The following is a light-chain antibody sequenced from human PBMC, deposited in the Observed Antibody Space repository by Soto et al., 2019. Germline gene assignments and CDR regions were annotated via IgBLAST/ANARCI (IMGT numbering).Light chain of an antibody. CDR2: GAS. V-gene: IGKV3-20*01. CDR1: QSITSSTY. Sequence: EIVLTQSPGTLSLSPGERATLSCRASQSITSSTYLAWYQQKPGQAPRLLIYGASSRATGIPDRFSGSGSGTDFTLTISRLEPEDFAVYYCQQYGNSPRTFDQGTKVEIK. J-gene: IGKJ1*01. CDR3: QQYGNSPRT.